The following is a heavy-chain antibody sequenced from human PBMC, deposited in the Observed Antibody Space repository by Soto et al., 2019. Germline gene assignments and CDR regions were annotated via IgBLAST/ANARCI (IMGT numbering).Heavy chain of an antibody. J-gene: IGHJ5*02. V-gene: IGHV4-39*07. CDR3: ARGMGYCSGGSCYPNWFDP. Sequence: SETLSLTCTVSGGSISSSSYYWGWIRQPPGKGLEWIGSIYYSGSTYYNPSLKSRVTISVDTSKNQFSLKLSSVTAADTAVYYCARGMGYCSGGSCYPNWFDPWGQGTLVTVSS. CDR1: GGSISSSSYY. CDR2: IYYSGST. D-gene: IGHD2-15*01.